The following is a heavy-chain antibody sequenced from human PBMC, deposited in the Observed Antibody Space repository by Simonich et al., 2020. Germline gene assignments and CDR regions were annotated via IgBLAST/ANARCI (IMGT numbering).Heavy chain of an antibody. D-gene: IGHD5-12*01. V-gene: IGHV3-48*03. Sequence: PGGSLRLSCAASGFTFRSYEMNWVRQAPGKGLEWVSYISRSGSTIYYADAVKGRFTISRDNAKNSLYLQMNSLRAEDTAVYYCAREKWLRFAFDIWGQGTMVTVSS. CDR1: GFTFRSYE. CDR2: ISRSGSTI. CDR3: AREKWLRFAFDI. J-gene: IGHJ3*02.